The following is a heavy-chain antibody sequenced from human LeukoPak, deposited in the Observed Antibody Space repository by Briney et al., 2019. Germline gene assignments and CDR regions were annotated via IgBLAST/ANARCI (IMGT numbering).Heavy chain of an antibody. CDR3: VSREA. V-gene: IGHV3-30*03. CDR1: GYIFSKFG. CDR2: ISNDGTKK. J-gene: IGHJ4*02. Sequence: GGSLRLSCVGSGYIFSKFGVHWVRQAPGKGLEWVAVISNDGTKKYYGDSVKGRISISRDDSKNTVYLQMNSLRAEDTALYYCVSREAGGQGTLVTVSS.